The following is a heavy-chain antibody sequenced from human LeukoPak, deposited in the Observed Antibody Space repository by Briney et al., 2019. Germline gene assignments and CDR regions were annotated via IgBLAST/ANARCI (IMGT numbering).Heavy chain of an antibody. CDR3: ARDLYDHFLDY. CDR2: VRFDGSDH. V-gene: IGHV3-33*01. D-gene: IGHD3-3*01. CDR1: GFTFSDYG. Sequence: GGSLRLSCAASGFTFSDYGIHWVSQAPGKGLQWVAVVRFDGSDHYHEDYVKGRFTISRDNSKNTVYLQMNSLRAEDTAVYYCARDLYDHFLDYWGQGTVVTVSS. J-gene: IGHJ4*02.